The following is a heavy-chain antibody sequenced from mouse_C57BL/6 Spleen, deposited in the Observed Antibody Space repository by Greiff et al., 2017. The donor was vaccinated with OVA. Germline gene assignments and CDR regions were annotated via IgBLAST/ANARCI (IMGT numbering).Heavy chain of an antibody. CDR2: INPSNGGT. Sequence: QVQLQQPGTELVKPGASVQLSCKASGYTFTSSWMHWVKQRPGQGLEWIGNINPSNGGTNYNEKFKSKATLTVDKSSSTAYMQLSSLTSEDSAVYYCARARGYYYAMDYWGQGTSVTVSS. V-gene: IGHV1-53*01. CDR3: ARARGYYYAMDY. CDR1: GYTFTSSW. J-gene: IGHJ4*01.